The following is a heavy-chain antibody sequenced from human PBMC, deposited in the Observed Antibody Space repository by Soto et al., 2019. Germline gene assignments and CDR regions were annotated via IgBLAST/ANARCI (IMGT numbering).Heavy chain of an antibody. Sequence: QVQLLQSGAEVKKPGASVKVSCKASGYTFIDYYMHWVRQAPGQGPEWMGCINPKGGGRKYAQKFQDWVTMTWDTSISTAYMELNRLRSDDTAVYYCARESVALTKDFDYWGQGTLVTVSS. D-gene: IGHD2-21*02. CDR3: ARESVALTKDFDY. CDR2: INPKGGGR. J-gene: IGHJ4*02. CDR1: GYTFIDYY. V-gene: IGHV1-2*04.